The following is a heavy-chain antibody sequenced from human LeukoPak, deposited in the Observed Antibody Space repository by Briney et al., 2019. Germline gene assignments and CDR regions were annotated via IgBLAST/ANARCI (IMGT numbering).Heavy chain of an antibody. CDR2: ISGSGGST. J-gene: IGHJ4*02. Sequence: PGGSLRLSCAASGFTFSIYAMVWVRQARGKGLEGVSAISGSGGSTYYADSVKGRFTISRDNSKNTLYLQMNSLRAEDTAVYYCAKGVRVTTRNYWGQGTLVTVSS. CDR3: AKGVRVTTRNY. CDR1: GFTFSIYA. D-gene: IGHD4-11*01. V-gene: IGHV3-23*01.